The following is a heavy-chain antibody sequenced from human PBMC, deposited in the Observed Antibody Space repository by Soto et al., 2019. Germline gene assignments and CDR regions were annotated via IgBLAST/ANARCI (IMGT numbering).Heavy chain of an antibody. V-gene: IGHV4-59*08. Sequence: SETLSLTCTVSGGSISTYYWSWIRQPPGKGLEWIGYISYSGSTIYNPSLKSRVTISGDTSKIQFSLRLISVTAADTAVYFCARTRYCSSTSCYYDYWGQGTLVTVSS. CDR1: GGSISTYY. CDR2: ISYSGST. J-gene: IGHJ4*02. CDR3: ARTRYCSSTSCYYDY. D-gene: IGHD2-2*01.